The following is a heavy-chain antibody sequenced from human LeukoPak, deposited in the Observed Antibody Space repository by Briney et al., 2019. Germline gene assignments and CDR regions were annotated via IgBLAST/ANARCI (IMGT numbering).Heavy chain of an antibody. CDR2: IYSTGGT. V-gene: IGHV4-31*03. J-gene: IGHJ4*02. CDR3: ARGHDSDGYYYFDY. Sequence: SETLSLTCTISGGSFSRGGYYWRWIRQHPGKGLEWIGHIYSTGGTYYSPSLKSRVSISVDTSKNQFSLKLISVTAADTAVYYCARGHDSDGYYYFDYWGQGTLVTVSS. D-gene: IGHD3-22*01. CDR1: GGSFSRGGYY.